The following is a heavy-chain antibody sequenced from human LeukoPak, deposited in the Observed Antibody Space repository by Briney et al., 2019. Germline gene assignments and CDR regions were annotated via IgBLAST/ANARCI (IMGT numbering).Heavy chain of an antibody. V-gene: IGHV3-30*04. J-gene: IGHJ4*02. Sequence: GGSLRLSCAASGFTFSSYAMHWVRQAPGKGLEWVAVISYDGSEKYYADSVKGRFTISRDNSKNTLYLQMNSLRAEDTAVYYCARVYYGSGSYSFDYWGQGTLVTVSS. CDR1: GFTFSSYA. CDR3: ARVYYGSGSYSFDY. D-gene: IGHD3-10*01. CDR2: ISYDGSEK.